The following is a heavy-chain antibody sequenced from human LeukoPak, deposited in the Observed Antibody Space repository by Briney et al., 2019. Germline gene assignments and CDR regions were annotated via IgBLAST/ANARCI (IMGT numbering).Heavy chain of an antibody. V-gene: IGHV3-23*01. J-gene: IGHJ5*02. CDR3: AKAQYSGSYTNWFDP. D-gene: IGHD1-26*01. CDR1: GFTFSSYA. CDR2: ISGSGGST. Sequence: GGSLRLSCAASGFTFSSYAMSWVRQAPGKGLEWVSAISGSGGSTYYADSVKGRFTISRDSSKNTLYPQMNSLRAENTAVYYCAKAQYSGSYTNWFDPWGQGTLVTVSS.